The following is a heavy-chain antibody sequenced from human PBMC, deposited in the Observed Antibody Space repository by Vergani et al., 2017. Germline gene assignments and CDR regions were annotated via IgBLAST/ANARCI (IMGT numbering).Heavy chain of an antibody. Sequence: VTLKESGPVLVKPTETLTLTCTVSGFSLSNARMGVSWIRQPPGKALQWLAHIFSHGEKSYTTSLKSRLTISKDTSKSQVVLSMTNLDPVDTATYYCARILSYYDSSGFYHYYYGMDVWGQGTTVSVSS. J-gene: IGHJ6*02. CDR2: IFSHGEK. D-gene: IGHD3-22*01. CDR3: ARILSYYDSSGFYHYYYGMDV. V-gene: IGHV2-26*01. CDR1: GFSLSNARMG.